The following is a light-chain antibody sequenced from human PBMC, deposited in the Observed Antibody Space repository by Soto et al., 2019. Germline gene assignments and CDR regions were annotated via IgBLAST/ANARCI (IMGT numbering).Light chain of an antibody. J-gene: IGLJ2*01. CDR1: NSNIGAGYD. CDR3: QSYDSGIVGLV. CDR2: AKS. Sequence: QSVLTQPPSVSGAPGQRITLACTGSNSNIGAGYDVYWYRQFPGAAPKDLLSAKSNRPSGVPDRFSASKSGTSASLAITGLQPEDEADYYCQSYDSGIVGLVFGTGTKLTVL. V-gene: IGLV1-40*01.